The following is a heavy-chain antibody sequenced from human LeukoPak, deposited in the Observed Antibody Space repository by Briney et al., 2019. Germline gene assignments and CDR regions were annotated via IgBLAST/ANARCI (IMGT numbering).Heavy chain of an antibody. J-gene: IGHJ4*02. CDR1: GGSISSYY. CDR2: IYTSGST. V-gene: IGHV4-4*07. CDR3: ARVRFTVTTVYLDY. D-gene: IGHD4-17*01. Sequence: PSETLSLTCTVSGGSISSYYWSWIRQPAGKGLEWIGRIYTSGSTNYNPSLKSRVTMSVDTSKNQFSLKLSSVTAADTAVYYCARVRFTVTTVYLDYWGQGTLVTVSS.